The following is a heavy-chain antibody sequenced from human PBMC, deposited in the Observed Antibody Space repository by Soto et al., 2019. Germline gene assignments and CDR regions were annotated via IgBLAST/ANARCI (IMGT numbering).Heavy chain of an antibody. CDR1: GFMFSDYA. J-gene: IGHJ4*02. CDR2: FSRTDNTV. V-gene: IGHV3-48*03. Sequence: EVHLVESGGGLVQPGGSLRLSCAASGFMFSDYAMDWVRQAPGKGLEWVSYFSRTDNTVQYADSVKGRFIISRDNVANSLYLQMHSLTAEDTAIYYCARETHSSHHHFDYWGPGTLVTVSS. D-gene: IGHD5-18*01. CDR3: ARETHSSHHHFDY.